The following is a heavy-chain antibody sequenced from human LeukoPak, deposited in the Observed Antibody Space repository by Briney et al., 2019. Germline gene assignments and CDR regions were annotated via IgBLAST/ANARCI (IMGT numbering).Heavy chain of an antibody. CDR3: ASSYYYAFDI. D-gene: IGHD3-10*01. J-gene: IGHJ3*02. CDR2: IYYSGST. V-gene: IGHV4-61*05. CDR1: GGSISSSSYY. Sequence: SETLSLTCTVSGGSISSSSYYWGWIRQPPGKGLEWIGYIYYSGSTNYNPSLKSRVTISVDTSKNQFSLKLSSVTAADTAVYYCASSYYYAFDIWGQGTMVTVSS.